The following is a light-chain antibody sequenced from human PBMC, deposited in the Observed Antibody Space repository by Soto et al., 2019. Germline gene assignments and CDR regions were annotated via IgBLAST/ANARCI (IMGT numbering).Light chain of an antibody. CDR1: SSNIGANYD. CDR2: TNS. CDR3: QSYDSSLSGYV. Sequence: VLTQPPSVSGAPGQRVTISCTGSSSNIGANYDVHWYQHLPGTAPKLLIYTNSNRPSGVPDRFSGSEPGTSASLATTGLQAEDEADYYCQSYDSSLSGYVVGTGTKVTVL. V-gene: IGLV1-40*01. J-gene: IGLJ1*01.